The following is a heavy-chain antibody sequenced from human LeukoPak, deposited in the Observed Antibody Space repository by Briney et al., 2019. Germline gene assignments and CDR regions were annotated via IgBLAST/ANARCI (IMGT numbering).Heavy chain of an antibody. Sequence: QPGGCLRLSRAASGFTLSSYWMTWVRQAPGKGLEWVANIKQDGSEKYYVDSVKGRFTTSRDSANNSLYLQLNSLRAEDTAVYYCARERGGFCSGTSCYKAFDIWGQGTMVTVSS. CDR1: GFTLSSYW. D-gene: IGHD2-2*02. CDR3: ARERGGFCSGTSCYKAFDI. J-gene: IGHJ3*02. CDR2: IKQDGSEK. V-gene: IGHV3-7*01.